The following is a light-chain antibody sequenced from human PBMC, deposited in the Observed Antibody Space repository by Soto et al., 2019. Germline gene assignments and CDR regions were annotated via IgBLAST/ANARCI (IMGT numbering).Light chain of an antibody. CDR3: CSYAGSYTFVYV. CDR2: DVS. V-gene: IGLV2-11*01. J-gene: IGLJ1*01. Sequence: QSALTQPRSVSGSPGQSVTISCTGTSSDVGGYNYVSWYQQHPGKAPKLMIYDVSKRPSGVPDRFSGSKSGNTASLTISGLQADDEADYYCCSYAGSYTFVYVFGTGTKLTVL. CDR1: SSDVGGYNY.